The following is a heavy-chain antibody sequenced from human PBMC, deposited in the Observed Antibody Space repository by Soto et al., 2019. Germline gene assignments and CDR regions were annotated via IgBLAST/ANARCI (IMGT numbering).Heavy chain of an antibody. V-gene: IGHV3-30-3*01. D-gene: IGHD2-15*01. CDR1: GFTFSSYA. CDR3: ARDSCDVHPFEIYYDYYGMDV. CDR2: ISYDGSNK. J-gene: IGHJ6*02. Sequence: GVSLRLSCAASGFTFSSYAMHWVRQAPGKGLERVAVISYDGSNKYYADSVKGRFTISRDNSKNTLYLQMNSLRAEDTAVYYCARDSCDVHPFEIYYDYYGMDVWGQGTTVTVSS.